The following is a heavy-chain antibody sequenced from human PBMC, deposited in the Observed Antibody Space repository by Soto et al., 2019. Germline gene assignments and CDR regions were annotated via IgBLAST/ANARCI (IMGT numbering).Heavy chain of an antibody. J-gene: IGHJ6*04. CDR2: LYTGGRT. CDR3: SRGYLTDV. V-gene: IGHV3-53*04. CDR1: GFTVSSYY. D-gene: IGHD2-2*02. Sequence: EVQVVESGGGLVQPGGSLRLSCAASGFTVSSYYMSWVRQAPGKGLEWVSVLYTGGRTYYADSLNGRFTISRHNSENTLYLQMNSLRVEDTAVYYCSRGYLTDVWGKGTTVTVSS.